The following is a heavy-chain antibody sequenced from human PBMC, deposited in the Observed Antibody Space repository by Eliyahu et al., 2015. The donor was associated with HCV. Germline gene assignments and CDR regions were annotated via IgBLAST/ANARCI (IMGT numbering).Heavy chain of an antibody. CDR1: GFSVSTNY. D-gene: IGHD5-24*01. CDR3: ARDGDGYNQLDY. J-gene: IGHJ4*02. CDR2: IYSGGXT. Sequence: EVQLVESGGGLIQPGGSLRLSCAAXGFSVSTNYMTWVRXAPGKGLXWVSVIYSGGXTYYADSVKGRFTISRDYSKNTLYLQMNSLRAEDTAVYYCARDGDGYNQLDYWGQGTLVTVSS. V-gene: IGHV3-53*01.